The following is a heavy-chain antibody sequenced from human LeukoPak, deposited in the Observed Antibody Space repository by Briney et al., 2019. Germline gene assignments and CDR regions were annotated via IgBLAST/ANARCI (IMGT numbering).Heavy chain of an antibody. CDR2: INHSGST. CDR1: GGSFSGYY. CDR3: ARGVNYYGSGSYYKGSRNWFDP. D-gene: IGHD3-10*01. Sequence: SETLSLTCAAYGGSFSGYYWSWIRQPPGKGLEWIGEINHSGSTNYNPSLKSRVTISVDTSKNQFSLKLSSVTAADTAVYYCARGVNYYGSGSYYKGSRNWFDPWGQGTLVTVSS. J-gene: IGHJ5*02. V-gene: IGHV4-34*01.